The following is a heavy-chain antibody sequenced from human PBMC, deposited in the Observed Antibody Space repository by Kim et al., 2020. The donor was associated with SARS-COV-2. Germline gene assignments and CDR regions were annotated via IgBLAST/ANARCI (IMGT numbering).Heavy chain of an antibody. D-gene: IGHD3-9*01. Sequence: NLSLKSRVTISVDTSKNQFSLKLSSVTAADTAVYYCARGFGFILTGYYKYWGQGTLVTVSS. V-gene: IGHV4-34*01. J-gene: IGHJ4*02. CDR3: ARGFGFILTGYYKY.